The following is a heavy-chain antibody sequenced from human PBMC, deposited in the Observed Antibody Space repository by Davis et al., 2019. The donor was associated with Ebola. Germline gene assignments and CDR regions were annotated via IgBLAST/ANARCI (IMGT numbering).Heavy chain of an antibody. J-gene: IGHJ4*02. Sequence: GESLKISCAASGFTFSSYTMNWVRQVPGKGLEWVANIKQDGSERYYVDSVKGRFTISRDNAKNSLYLQMNSLRVDDTAVYYCAREVEWELLLPHFDYWGQGTLVTVSS. D-gene: IGHD1-26*01. V-gene: IGHV3-7*01. CDR2: IKQDGSER. CDR1: GFTFSSYT. CDR3: AREVEWELLLPHFDY.